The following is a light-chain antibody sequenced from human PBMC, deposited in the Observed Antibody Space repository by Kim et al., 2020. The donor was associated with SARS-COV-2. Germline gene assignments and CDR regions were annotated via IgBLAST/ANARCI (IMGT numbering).Light chain of an antibody. CDR2: YDS. V-gene: IGLV3-21*04. CDR1: NIGSKS. CDR3: QVWDSSSDWV. J-gene: IGLJ3*02. Sequence: SYELTQPPSVSVAPGKTARITCGGNNIGSKSVHWYQQKPGQAPVLVIYYDSDRPSGIPERFSGSNSGNTATLTISRVEAGDEADYYCQVWDSSSDWVFGGMTQLTVL.